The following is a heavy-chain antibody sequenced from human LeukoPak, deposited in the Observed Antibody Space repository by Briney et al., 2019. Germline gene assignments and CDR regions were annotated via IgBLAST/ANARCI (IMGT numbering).Heavy chain of an antibody. J-gene: IGHJ4*02. Sequence: GGSLRLSCAASGFTFSSYAMSWVRQAPGKGLEWVSAISGSGGSTYYADSVKGRFTISRDNSKNTLYLQMNSLRAEDTAVYYCAKDQEVGAVALLPFDYWGQGTLVTVSS. CDR1: GFTFSSYA. D-gene: IGHD6-19*01. V-gene: IGHV3-23*01. CDR2: ISGSGGST. CDR3: AKDQEVGAVALLPFDY.